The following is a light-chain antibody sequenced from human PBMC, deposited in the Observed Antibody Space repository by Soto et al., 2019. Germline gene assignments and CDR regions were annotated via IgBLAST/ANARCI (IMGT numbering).Light chain of an antibody. CDR3: SSYAGSNGV. Sequence: QSVLTQPPSASGSPGQSVTISCTGTSSDVGGYNYVSWYQQHPGKAPKLMIYEVSKRPSGVPDRFSGSKSGNTASLTVSGLQAEDEADYYCSSYAGSNGVSGTGTKVTVL. V-gene: IGLV2-8*01. CDR2: EVS. CDR1: SSDVGGYNY. J-gene: IGLJ1*01.